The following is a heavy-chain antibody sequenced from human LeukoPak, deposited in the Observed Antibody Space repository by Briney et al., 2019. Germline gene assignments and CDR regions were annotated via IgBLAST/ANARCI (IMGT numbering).Heavy chain of an antibody. CDR3: AREAMIVPDDAFDI. CDR2: ISAYNGNT. J-gene: IGHJ3*02. D-gene: IGHD3-22*01. Sequence: ASVKVSCKASGYTFTSYGISWVRQAPGQGLEWMGWISAYNGNTNYAQKLQGRVTMTTDTSTSTAYMELRNLRSDDTPVYYCAREAMIVPDDAFDIWGQGTMVTVSS. V-gene: IGHV1-18*01. CDR1: GYTFTSYG.